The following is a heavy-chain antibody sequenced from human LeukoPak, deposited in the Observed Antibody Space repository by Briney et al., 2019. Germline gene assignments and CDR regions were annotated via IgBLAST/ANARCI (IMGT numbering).Heavy chain of an antibody. J-gene: IGHJ4*02. V-gene: IGHV4-59*01. D-gene: IGHD6-13*01. CDR2: DYSGTT. Sequence: SETLSLTCTVSGGSISSYYWSRIRQPPGKGLEWIGYDYSGTTNYNPSLKSRVTISVDTSKNQFSLKLSSVTAADTAVYYCARGVYIAAAQYAYWGQGTLVTVSS. CDR1: GGSISSYY. CDR3: ARGVYIAAAQYAY.